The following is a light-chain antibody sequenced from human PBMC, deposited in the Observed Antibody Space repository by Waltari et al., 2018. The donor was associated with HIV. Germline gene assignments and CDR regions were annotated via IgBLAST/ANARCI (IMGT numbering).Light chain of an antibody. Sequence: VLTQSPGTLSLSPGERATLSCRASQTVGGNYLAWYQQRPGQTPRLLIYDASSRATGIPDRFSGSGSGTDFTLTITRLEPEDFAVYYCQQYGSSPLFTFGPGTKVDI. V-gene: IGKV3-20*01. CDR1: QTVGGNY. J-gene: IGKJ3*01. CDR3: QQYGSSPLFT. CDR2: DAS.